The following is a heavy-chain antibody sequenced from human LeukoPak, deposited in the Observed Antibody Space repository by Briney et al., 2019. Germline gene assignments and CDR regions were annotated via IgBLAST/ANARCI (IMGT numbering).Heavy chain of an antibody. CDR1: GFPFSSYG. V-gene: IGHV3-30*02. CDR2: FRYDGSNK. J-gene: IGHJ4*02. CDR3: ASLTIFGAG. Sequence: PGGPLRLSCGASGFPFSSYGMHGVPRSPGKGLEGVAFFRYDGSNKYYADSVKGRFTISKDNAKVTLYLQMHSLSADDTAVYYSASLTIFGAGGGQGTLVTVSS. D-gene: IGHD3-3*01.